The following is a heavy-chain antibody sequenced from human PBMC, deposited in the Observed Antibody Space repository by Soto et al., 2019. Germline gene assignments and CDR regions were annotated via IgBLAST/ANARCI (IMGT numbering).Heavy chain of an antibody. CDR1: GFTFSSYA. CDR3: ARVGVGYQLLGVPFDY. Sequence: QVQLVESGGGVVQPGRSLRLSCAASGFTFSSYAMHWVRQATGKGLEWVAVISYDGSNKYYADSVKGRFTISRDNSKNTLYLQMNSLRAEETAVYYCARVGVGYQLLGVPFDYWGQGTMVTVSS. V-gene: IGHV3-30-3*01. J-gene: IGHJ4*02. CDR2: ISYDGSNK. D-gene: IGHD2-2*01.